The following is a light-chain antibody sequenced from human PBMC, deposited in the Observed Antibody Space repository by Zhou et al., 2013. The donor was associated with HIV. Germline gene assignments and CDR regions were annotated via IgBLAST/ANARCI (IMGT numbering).Light chain of an antibody. CDR1: QSVSSY. J-gene: IGKJ3*01. CDR2: DAS. V-gene: IGKV3-11*01. Sequence: EIVLTQSPATLSLSPGERATLSCRASQSVSSYLAWYQQKPGQAPRLLIYDASNRATGIPARFSGSGSGTDFTLTISSLEPEDFAVCYCQHPERFTFGPGTKVDIK. CDR3: QHPERFT.